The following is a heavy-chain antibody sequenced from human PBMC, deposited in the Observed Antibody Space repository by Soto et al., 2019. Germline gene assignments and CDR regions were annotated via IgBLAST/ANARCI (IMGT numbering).Heavy chain of an antibody. CDR1: GFTFSSYG. Sequence: GGSLRLSCAASGFTFSSYGMHWVRQAPSKGLEWVAAISYDGTNKYYADSVKGRFTMSRDNSKNTLYLQMNSLRAEDTAVYYCAVLPYCTNGVCYGNWFDPWGQGTLVTVSS. CDR2: ISYDGTNK. V-gene: IGHV3-30*03. D-gene: IGHD2-8*01. J-gene: IGHJ5*02. CDR3: AVLPYCTNGVCYGNWFDP.